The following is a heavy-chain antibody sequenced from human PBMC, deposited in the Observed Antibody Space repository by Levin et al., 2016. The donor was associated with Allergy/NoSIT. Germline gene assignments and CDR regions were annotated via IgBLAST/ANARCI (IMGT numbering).Heavy chain of an antibody. CDR2: IYYSGST. J-gene: IGHJ4*02. CDR1: GGSISSYY. Sequence: SETLSLTCTVSGGSISSYYWSWIRQPPGKGLEWIGYIYYSGSTNYNPSLKSRVTISVDTSKNQFSLKLSSVTAADTAVYYCARAEGYCSSTSCYGLGTYDYWGQGTLVTVSS. V-gene: IGHV4-59*01. CDR3: ARAEGYCSSTSCYGLGTYDY. D-gene: IGHD2-2*01.